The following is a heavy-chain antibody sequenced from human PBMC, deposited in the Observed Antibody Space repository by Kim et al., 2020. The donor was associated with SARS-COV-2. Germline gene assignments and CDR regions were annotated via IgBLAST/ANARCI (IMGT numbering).Heavy chain of an antibody. Sequence: GESLKISCKGSGYHFSIYWIAWVRQMPGKGLEWMGLIYPGDSDTRYSPSFQGQVTISADKSITTAYLQWSSLKASDTAMYYCARLSGSPDYGGHGNFDYWGQGTLVTVSS. V-gene: IGHV5-51*01. CDR1: GYHFSIYW. J-gene: IGHJ4*02. D-gene: IGHD4-17*01. CDR3: ARLSGSPDYGGHGNFDY. CDR2: IYPGDSDT.